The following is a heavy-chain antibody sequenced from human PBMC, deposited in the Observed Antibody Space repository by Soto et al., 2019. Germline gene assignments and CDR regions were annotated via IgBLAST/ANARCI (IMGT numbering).Heavy chain of an antibody. D-gene: IGHD3-3*01. CDR3: ARLGFLDTRAVGYYGMDV. V-gene: IGHV1-69*12. J-gene: IGHJ6*02. CDR1: GGTFSSYA. CDR2: IIPIFGTA. Sequence: QVQLVQSGAEVKKPGSSVKVSCKASGGTFSSYAISWVRQAPGQGLEWMGGIIPIFGTANYAQKFQGRVTITADVSTSTAYMELSSLRSEDTAVYYCARLGFLDTRAVGYYGMDVWGQGTTVTVSS.